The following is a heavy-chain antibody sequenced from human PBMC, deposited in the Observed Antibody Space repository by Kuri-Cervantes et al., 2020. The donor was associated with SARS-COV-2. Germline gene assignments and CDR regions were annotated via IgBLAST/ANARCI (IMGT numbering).Heavy chain of an antibody. CDR2: IYNDGTT. V-gene: IGHV3-53*01. D-gene: IGHD2-2*01. Sequence: GGSLRLSCAASGFTVSSNHMSWVRQAPGKGLEWVSIIYNDGTTYYADSVKGRFTISRDNSKNMVYLQVNSLRAEDTAVYYCAKTTPGSTSRIFCGMEVWGQGTTVTVSS. CDR1: GFTVSSNH. CDR3: AKTTPGSTSRIFCGMEV. J-gene: IGHJ6*02.